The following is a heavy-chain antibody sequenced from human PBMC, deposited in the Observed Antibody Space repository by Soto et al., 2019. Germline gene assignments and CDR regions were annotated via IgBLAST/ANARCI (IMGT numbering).Heavy chain of an antibody. D-gene: IGHD2-15*01. CDR3: AKGYPVGYCRGGSCYAVY. Sequence: GGSLRLSCAASGFTFSSYAMSWVRQAPGKGLEWVSAISGSGGSTYYADSVKGRFTISRDNSKNTLYLQMNSLRAEDTAVYYCAKGYPVGYCRGGSCYAVYWGQATLVTVSS. CDR1: GFTFSSYA. J-gene: IGHJ4*02. CDR2: ISGSGGST. V-gene: IGHV3-23*01.